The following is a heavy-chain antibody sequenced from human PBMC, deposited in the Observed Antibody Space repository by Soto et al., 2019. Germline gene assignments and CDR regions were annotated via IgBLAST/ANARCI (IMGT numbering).Heavy chain of an antibody. V-gene: IGHV3-23*01. CDR3: AKGFIVVVTVIRPDDAFDA. D-gene: IGHD2-21*02. Sequence: EVQLLESGGGLVQPGGSRRLSCAASGFTFGNYGMNWVRQAPGKGLEWVSGISGGGGSTYYADSVKGRFTISRDPSKNTIFLEMNSLRAEDTAVYYCAKGFIVVVTVIRPDDAFDAWGQGTLVTVSP. CDR2: ISGGGGST. CDR1: GFTFGNYG. J-gene: IGHJ5*01.